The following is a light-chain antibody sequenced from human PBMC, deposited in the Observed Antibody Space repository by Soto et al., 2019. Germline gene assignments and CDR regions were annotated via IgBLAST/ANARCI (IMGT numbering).Light chain of an antibody. Sequence: DIQMTQSPSSVSASVGDRVTITCRASQDISSYLACYQHTPGKAPNLLIYAASILQSGGPSRFSGGGSRTDFTLTISNLQPEDFAPYYCQQADSFPLTLGGGTKREIK. CDR1: QDISSY. CDR2: AAS. CDR3: QQADSFPLT. J-gene: IGKJ4*01. V-gene: IGKV1-12*01.